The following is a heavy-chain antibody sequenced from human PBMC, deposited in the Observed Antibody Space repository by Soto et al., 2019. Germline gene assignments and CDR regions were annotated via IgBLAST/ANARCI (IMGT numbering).Heavy chain of an antibody. CDR1: GFSFSRYG. CDR2: ITGSGDGS. D-gene: IGHD6-19*01. CDR3: AKKGYCSGWDNYFYYAMDV. V-gene: IGHV3-23*01. Sequence: QLLESGGGLVQPGGSLRLSCAASGFSFSRYGMSWVRQAPGQGLEWVSVITGSGDGSTYADSVKGRFTISRDNSNNTLSLQMNNLRVEDTAIYYCAKKGYCSGWDNYFYYAMDVWGQGTTFTVSS. J-gene: IGHJ6*02.